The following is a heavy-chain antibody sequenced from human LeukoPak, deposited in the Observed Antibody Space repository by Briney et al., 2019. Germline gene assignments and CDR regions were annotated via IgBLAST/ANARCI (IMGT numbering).Heavy chain of an antibody. CDR2: IRPGDTRT. V-gene: IGHV1-46*01. D-gene: IGHD3-9*01. CDR1: GYTFTAYY. CDR3: ARGLHKYYDILTGYRTTNWFDP. J-gene: IGHJ5*02. Sequence: ASVKVSCKASGYTFTAYYIQWVRQAPGQGLEWMGTIRPGDTRTTYAQKFQGRVTMTWDMSTTTGYMELSSLRSEDTAVYYCARGLHKYYDILTGYRTTNWFDPWGQGTLVTVSS.